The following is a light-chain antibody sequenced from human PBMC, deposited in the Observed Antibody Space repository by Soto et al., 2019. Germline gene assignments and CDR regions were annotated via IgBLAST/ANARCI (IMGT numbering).Light chain of an antibody. CDR1: KSVSRY. Sequence: EIVLTQSPATLTLSPGERATLSCRASKSVSRYLAWYQQKPGQAPRLLIYDASNRATGIPARFSGSGSGTDFTLTISSLEPEDFAVYYCQQRSNWPRTFGQGTKVEIK. J-gene: IGKJ1*01. CDR2: DAS. V-gene: IGKV3-11*01. CDR3: QQRSNWPRT.